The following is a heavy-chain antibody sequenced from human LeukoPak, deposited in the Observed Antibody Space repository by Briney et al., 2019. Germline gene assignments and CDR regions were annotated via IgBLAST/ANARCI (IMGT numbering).Heavy chain of an antibody. J-gene: IGHJ4*02. CDR3: AKSPRIAAAPYFDY. D-gene: IGHD6-13*01. V-gene: IGHV3-23*01. Sequence: AGGSLRLSCAASGFTFSSYAMSWVRKAPGKGLEWVSAISGSGGSTYYADSVKGRFTISRDNSKNTLYLQMNSLRAEDTAVYYCAKSPRIAAAPYFDYWGQGTLVTVSS. CDR1: GFTFSSYA. CDR2: ISGSGGST.